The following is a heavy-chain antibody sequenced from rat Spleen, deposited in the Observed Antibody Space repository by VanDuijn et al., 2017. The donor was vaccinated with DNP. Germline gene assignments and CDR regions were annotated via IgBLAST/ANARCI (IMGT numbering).Heavy chain of an antibody. Sequence: EVQLVESGGGVVQPGRSLKLSCAASGFSFSDYYMAWVRQAPKKGLELVTYISFEGSSTYFGDSVKGRFTISRDNAKSTLYLQMNSLRSEDMATYYCARQRGYFDYWGQGVMVTVSS. CDR3: ARQRGYFDY. CDR2: ISFEGSST. CDR1: GFSFSDYY. J-gene: IGHJ2*01. V-gene: IGHV5-22*01.